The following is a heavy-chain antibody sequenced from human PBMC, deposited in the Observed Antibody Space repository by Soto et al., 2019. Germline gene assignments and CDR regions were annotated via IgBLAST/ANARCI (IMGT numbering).Heavy chain of an antibody. Sequence: ASVKVSCKASGYSFTSHDIHWGRQAPGQGLEWMGVINPSGDTTIYTQKFQGRVTMTRDMSTSTVYMELSSLRSEDTAVYYCARDGIAAGGWFDPWGQGTLVTVSS. D-gene: IGHD6-13*01. CDR1: GYSFTSHD. V-gene: IGHV1-46*01. CDR3: ARDGIAAGGWFDP. J-gene: IGHJ5*02. CDR2: INPSGDTT.